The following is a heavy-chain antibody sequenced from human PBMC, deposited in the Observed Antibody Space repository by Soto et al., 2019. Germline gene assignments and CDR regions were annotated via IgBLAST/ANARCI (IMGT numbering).Heavy chain of an antibody. Sequence: GGSLRLSCAASGFTVSSNYMSCVRQAPGKGLEWVSIIYSGGSTYYADSVKGRFTISRDNSKSTLYLQMNSLRAEHTDVYYCATFPRYGSGCYYYYYYGMDVWGQGTTVTVSS. CDR3: ATFPRYGSGCYYYYYYGMDV. J-gene: IGHJ6*02. CDR2: IYSGGST. V-gene: IGHV3-53*01. CDR1: GFTVSSNY. D-gene: IGHD3-10*01.